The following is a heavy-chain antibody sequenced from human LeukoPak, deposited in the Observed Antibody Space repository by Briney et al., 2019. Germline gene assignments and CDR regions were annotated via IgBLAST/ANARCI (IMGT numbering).Heavy chain of an antibody. CDR1: GGSFSGYY. CDR3: ARDDYYDSSNHYYGMDV. Sequence: PSETLSLTCAVYGGSFSGYYWSWIRQPPGKGLEWIGSIYYSGSTYYNPSLKSRVTISVDTSKNQFSLKLSSVTAADTAVYYCARDDYYDSSNHYYGMDVWGQGTTVTVSS. D-gene: IGHD3-22*01. V-gene: IGHV4-34*01. CDR2: IYYSGST. J-gene: IGHJ6*02.